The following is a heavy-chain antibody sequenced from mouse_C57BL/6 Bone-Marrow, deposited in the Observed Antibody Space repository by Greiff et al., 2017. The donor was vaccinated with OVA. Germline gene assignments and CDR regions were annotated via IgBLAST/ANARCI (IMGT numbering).Heavy chain of an antibody. Sequence: QVQLQQPGAELVKPGASVKLSCNTSGYTFTSYWMQWVKQRPGQGLEWIGEIDPSDSYTNYNQKFKGKATLTVDTSSSTAYMQLSSLTSEDSAVDYCASAVFAYWGQGTRVTVSA. CDR2: IDPSDSYT. V-gene: IGHV1-50*01. CDR3: ASAVFAY. CDR1: GYTFTSYW. J-gene: IGHJ3*01.